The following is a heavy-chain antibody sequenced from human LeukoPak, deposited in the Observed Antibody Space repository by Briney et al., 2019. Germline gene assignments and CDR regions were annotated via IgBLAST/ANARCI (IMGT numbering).Heavy chain of an antibody. V-gene: IGHV1-46*01. CDR2: INPSGGST. Sequence: ASVKVSCKASGYTFTSYYMHWVRQAPGQGLEWMGIINPSGGSTSYAQKFQGRVTMTRDTPTSTVYMELSSLRSEDTAVYYCARSAYYDFWSGYYGSTRYFDYWGRGTLVTVSS. CDR3: ARSAYYDFWSGYYGSTRYFDY. J-gene: IGHJ4*02. D-gene: IGHD3-3*01. CDR1: GYTFTSYY.